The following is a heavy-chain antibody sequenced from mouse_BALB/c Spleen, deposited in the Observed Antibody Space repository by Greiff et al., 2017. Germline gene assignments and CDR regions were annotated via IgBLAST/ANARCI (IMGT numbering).Heavy chain of an antibody. Sequence: QVQLQQPGAELVKPGASVKMSCKASGYTFTSYNMHWVKQTPGQGLEWIGAIYPGNGDTSYNQKFKGKATLTADKSSSTAYMQLSSLTSEDSAVYYCARGYGNVYYYAMDYWGQGTSVTVSS. CDR2: IYPGNGDT. CDR1: GYTFTSYN. V-gene: IGHV1-12*01. J-gene: IGHJ4*01. D-gene: IGHD2-10*02. CDR3: ARGYGNVYYYAMDY.